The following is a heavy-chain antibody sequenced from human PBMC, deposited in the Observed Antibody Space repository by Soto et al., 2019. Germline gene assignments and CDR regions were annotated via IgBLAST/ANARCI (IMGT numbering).Heavy chain of an antibody. D-gene: IGHD3-10*01. CDR2: IQYTGYS. CDR3: ARRGFGSLHGLVDV. CDR1: GGSITNYY. J-gene: IGHJ6*02. V-gene: IGHV4-59*08. Sequence: QVQLQESGPGLVKPSETLSLTCTVSGGSITNYYCSWFRQPPGKGLEWIGYIQYTGYSAYNLSLKRRVTRSMDTSKTQFSLMLESGTATDTAVYYCARRGFGSLHGLVDVWGQGTTVIVSS.